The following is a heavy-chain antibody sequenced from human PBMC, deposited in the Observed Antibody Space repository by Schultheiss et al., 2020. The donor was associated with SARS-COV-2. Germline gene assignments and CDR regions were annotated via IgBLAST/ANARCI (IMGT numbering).Heavy chain of an antibody. CDR2: ISGSGGST. Sequence: GESLKISCAASGFTFDDYAMHWVRQAPGKGLEWVSGISGSGGSTYYADSVKGRFTISRDNSKNTLYLQMNSLRAEDTAVYYCAREYYDFWSGQRYGMDVWGQGTTVTVSS. CDR1: GFTFDDYA. D-gene: IGHD3-3*01. V-gene: IGHV3-23*01. J-gene: IGHJ6*02. CDR3: AREYYDFWSGQRYGMDV.